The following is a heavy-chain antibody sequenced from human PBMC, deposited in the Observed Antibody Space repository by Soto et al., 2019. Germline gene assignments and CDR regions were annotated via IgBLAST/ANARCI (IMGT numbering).Heavy chain of an antibody. D-gene: IGHD2-8*02. V-gene: IGHV3-30*03. J-gene: IGHJ4*02. CDR3: TGEVASGY. Sequence: GGSLRLSCAVSGFTVSTYGMHWVRQAPGKGLEWVAVISRDGGTKYYADSVKGRFTTSRDNSRNTLFLEMNSLRGDDMAVYYCTGEVASGYWGQGTLVTVSS. CDR2: ISRDGGTK. CDR1: GFTVSTYG.